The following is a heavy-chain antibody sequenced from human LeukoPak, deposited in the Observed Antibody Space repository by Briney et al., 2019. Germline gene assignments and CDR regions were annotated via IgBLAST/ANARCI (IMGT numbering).Heavy chain of an antibody. Sequence: SETLSLTCAVYGGSFSGYYWSWIRQPPGKGLEWIGEINHSGSTNYNPSLKSRVTISVDTSKNQFSLKLSSVTAADTAVYYYASQGYCSSTSCSAPVGYWGQGTLVTVSS. CDR1: GGSFSGYY. D-gene: IGHD2-2*01. V-gene: IGHV4-34*01. J-gene: IGHJ4*02. CDR2: INHSGST. CDR3: ASQGYCSSTSCSAPVGY.